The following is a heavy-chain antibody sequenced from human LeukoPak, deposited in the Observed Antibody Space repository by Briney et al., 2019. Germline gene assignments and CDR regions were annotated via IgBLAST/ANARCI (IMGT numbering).Heavy chain of an antibody. CDR1: EFPVCLNY. Sequence: GGSLRLSCVASEFPVCLNYMTWVRQAPGRGLECVSIMYTGGGAYYADSVKGRFTISRDSSKNTLYLQMNSLAAEDTAVYYCAWPSHRNTYYFDLWGQGTLVTVSS. V-gene: IGHV3-53*01. CDR2: MYTGGGA. D-gene: IGHD3-9*01. J-gene: IGHJ4*02. CDR3: AWPSHRNTYYFDL.